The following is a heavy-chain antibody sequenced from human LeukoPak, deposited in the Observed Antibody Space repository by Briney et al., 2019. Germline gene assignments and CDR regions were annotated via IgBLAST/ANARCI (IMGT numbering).Heavy chain of an antibody. CDR3: TRVLNGDYGTFDY. CDR2: IRSKAYGGTT. J-gene: IGHJ4*02. CDR1: GFTFCDYA. D-gene: IGHD4-17*01. Sequence: GGSLRLSCTASGFTFCDYAMSWVRQAPGKGLEWVGFIRSKAYGGTTEYAASVKGRFTISRDDSKSIAYLQMNSLKTEDTAVYYCTRVLNGDYGTFDYWGQGTLVTVSS. V-gene: IGHV3-49*04.